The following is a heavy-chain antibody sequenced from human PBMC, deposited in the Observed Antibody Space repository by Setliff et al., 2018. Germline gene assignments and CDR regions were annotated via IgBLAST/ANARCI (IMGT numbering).Heavy chain of an antibody. Sequence: GESLKISCAASGFVFSTYDMNWVRQAPGKGLEWVSSISHSNTYIYYADSVKGRFTISRDNATSSLYLQMNSLRAEDTAVYYCARGNFYYFDRTGRGPNWFDPWGQGTLVT. V-gene: IGHV3-21*01. D-gene: IGHD3-22*01. CDR3: ARGNFYYFDRTGRGPNWFDP. J-gene: IGHJ5*02. CDR2: ISHSNTYI. CDR1: GFVFSTYD.